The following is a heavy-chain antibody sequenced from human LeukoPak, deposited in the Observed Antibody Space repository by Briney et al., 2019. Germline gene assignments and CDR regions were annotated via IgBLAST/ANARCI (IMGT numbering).Heavy chain of an antibody. J-gene: IGHJ4*02. D-gene: IGHD6-19*01. V-gene: IGHV3-49*03. CDR1: GFTFGDYA. Sequence: GGSLRLSCTASGFTFGDYAMSWFRQAPGKGLEWVGFIRSKAYGGTTEYAASVKGRFTISRDDSKSIAYLQMNSLKTEDTAVYYCTRDSYSSGCYGGCYFDYWGQGTLVTVSS. CDR2: IRSKAYGGTT. CDR3: TRDSYSSGCYGGCYFDY.